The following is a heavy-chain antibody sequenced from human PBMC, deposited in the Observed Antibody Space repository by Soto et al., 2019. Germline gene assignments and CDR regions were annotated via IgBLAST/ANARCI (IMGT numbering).Heavy chain of an antibody. J-gene: IGHJ4*02. CDR1: GGSISSSYW. CDR2: IYHSGSA. CDR3: ARYIAASGTYYFDY. Sequence: KPSETLSLTCAVSGGSISSSYWWSWVRQPPGKGLEWIGEIYHSGSANYNPSLKSRVTISVDNSKNQFSLKLSSVTAADTAVYYCARYIAASGTYYFDYWGQGTLVTVSS. D-gene: IGHD6-13*01. V-gene: IGHV4-4*02.